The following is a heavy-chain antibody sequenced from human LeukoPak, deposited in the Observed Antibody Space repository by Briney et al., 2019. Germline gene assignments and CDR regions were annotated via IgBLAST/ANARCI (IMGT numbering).Heavy chain of an antibody. J-gene: IGHJ4*02. CDR1: GFTFSSYG. V-gene: IGHV3-30*02. Sequence: GGSLRLSCAASGFTFSSYGMHWVRQAPGKGLEWVAFIRYDGSNKYYADSVKGRFTISRDNSKNTLYLQMNSLRAEDTAVYYCARATAYCGGDCYFFDYWGQGTLVTVSS. CDR3: ARATAYCGGDCYFFDY. CDR2: IRYDGSNK. D-gene: IGHD2-21*01.